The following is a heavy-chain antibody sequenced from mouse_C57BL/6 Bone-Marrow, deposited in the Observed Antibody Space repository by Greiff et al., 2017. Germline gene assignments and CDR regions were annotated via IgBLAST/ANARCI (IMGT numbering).Heavy chain of an antibody. CDR3: ATEFYYYGSSYWYFDV. J-gene: IGHJ1*03. CDR1: GYTFTSYW. Sequence: VQLQQSGAELVMPGASVKLSCKASGYTFTSYWMHWVKQRPGQGLEWIGEIDPSDSYTNYNQKFKGKSTLTVDKSSSTAYMQLSSLTSEDSAVYYCATEFYYYGSSYWYFDVWGTGTTVTVSS. D-gene: IGHD1-1*01. CDR2: IDPSDSYT. V-gene: IGHV1-69*01.